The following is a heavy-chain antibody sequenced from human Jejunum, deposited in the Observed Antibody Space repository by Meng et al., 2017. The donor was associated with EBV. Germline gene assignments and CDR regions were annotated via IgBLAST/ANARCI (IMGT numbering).Heavy chain of an antibody. CDR1: GGSVRTGSYY. CDR3: ARGRGVTDYYDSSGSPFDY. J-gene: IGHJ4*02. Sequence: QVQLQESCPGLVKSSETVSVTCTVSGGSVRTGSYYWSWIRQPPGKGLEWIGYFYYSASPKYNPSLKSRATISADMSKNQFSLKLRSVTSADTAVYYCARGRGVTDYYDSSGSPFDYWGQGTLVTVSS. V-gene: IGHV4-61*01. CDR2: FYYSASP. D-gene: IGHD3-22*01.